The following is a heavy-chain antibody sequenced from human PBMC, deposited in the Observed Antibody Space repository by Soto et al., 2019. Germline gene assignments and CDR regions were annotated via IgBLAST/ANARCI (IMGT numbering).Heavy chain of an antibody. D-gene: IGHD3-9*01. CDR1: GYTFTGYY. CDR3: AREGSDILNGYYVCNWFDP. V-gene: IGHV1-2*02. J-gene: IGHJ5*02. Sequence: GAAVKVSCKASGYTFTGYYMHWVRQAPGQGREGMGWINPNSGGTNYAQKFQGRVTMTRDTSISTAYMELSRLRSDDTAVYYCAREGSDILNGYYVCNWFDPWGQGNLVTVSS. CDR2: INPNSGGT.